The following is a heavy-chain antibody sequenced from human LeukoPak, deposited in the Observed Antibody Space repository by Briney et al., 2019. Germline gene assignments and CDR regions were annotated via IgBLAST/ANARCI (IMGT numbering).Heavy chain of an antibody. CDR1: GDSINTYY. D-gene: IGHD3-3*01. V-gene: IGHV4-59*01. CDR2: IYYSVIS. CDR3: ARDSRDYDFWSGLFPTYYYYYMDV. J-gene: IGHJ6*03. Sequence: SSETLSLTCTVSGDSINTYYWSWIRQPPGKGLEWIGYIYYSVISDYNPSLKSRVTISVGTSKNQFSLKLSSVTAADTAVYYCARDSRDYDFWSGLFPTYYYYYMDVWGKGTTATVSS.